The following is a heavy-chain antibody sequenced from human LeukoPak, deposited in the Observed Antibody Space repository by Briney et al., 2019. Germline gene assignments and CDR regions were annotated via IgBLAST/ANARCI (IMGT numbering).Heavy chain of an antibody. CDR2: MYYSGST. V-gene: IGHV4-39*01. D-gene: IGHD2-2*01. CDR3: ARVPQYYYYYMDV. J-gene: IGHJ6*03. Sequence: SETLSLICTVSGGSISSSSYYWGWIRQPPGKGLEWIGSMYYSGSTYYNPSLKSRVTISVDTSKNQFSLKLSSVAAADTAVYYCARVPQYYYYYMDVWGKGTTVTISS. CDR1: GGSISSSSYY.